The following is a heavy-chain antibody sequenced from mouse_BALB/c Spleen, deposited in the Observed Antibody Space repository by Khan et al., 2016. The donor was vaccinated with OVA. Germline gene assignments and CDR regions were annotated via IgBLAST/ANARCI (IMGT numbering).Heavy chain of an antibody. CDR2: INTYTGEP. CDR1: GYTFTNYG. CDR3: ASGGYWYFDV. D-gene: IGHD1-1*02. V-gene: IGHV9-3-1*01. J-gene: IGHJ1*01. Sequence: QIQLVQSGPELKKPGETVKISCKASGYTFTNYGMNWVKQAPGKGLKWMGWINTYTGEPTYVDDFKGRFAFSLETSASTDYLQINNLKNEDTATYFCASGGYWYFDVWGAGTTVTVSS.